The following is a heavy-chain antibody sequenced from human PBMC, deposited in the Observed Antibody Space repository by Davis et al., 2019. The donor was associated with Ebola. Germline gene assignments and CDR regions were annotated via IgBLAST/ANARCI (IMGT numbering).Heavy chain of an antibody. Sequence: MPSETLSLTCTVSGGSISSYYWSWIRQPPGKGLEWIGYIYYSGSTNYNPSLKSRVTISVDTSKNQFSLKLSSVTAADTAVYYCARVKVAGTPRTRYYYYYGMDVWGQGTTVTVSS. V-gene: IGHV4-59*12. CDR2: IYYSGST. CDR1: GGSISSYY. CDR3: ARVKVAGTPRTRYYYYYGMDV. D-gene: IGHD6-19*01. J-gene: IGHJ6*02.